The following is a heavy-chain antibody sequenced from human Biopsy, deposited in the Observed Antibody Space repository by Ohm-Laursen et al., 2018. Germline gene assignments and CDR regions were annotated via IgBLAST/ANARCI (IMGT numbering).Heavy chain of an antibody. CDR1: GYTFTSYE. D-gene: IGHD6-19*01. CDR2: MNPDSGNT. J-gene: IGHJ4*02. V-gene: IGHV1-8*01. CDR3: ALQSVAQMKNFDY. Sequence: SSVKVSCKTSGYTFTSYEINWVRQATGQGLEWMGWMNPDSGNTGYAQNFQGNITMTKNTSMSTAYMEMSRLRSDDTAVYYCALQSVAQMKNFDYWGQGTLVTVSS.